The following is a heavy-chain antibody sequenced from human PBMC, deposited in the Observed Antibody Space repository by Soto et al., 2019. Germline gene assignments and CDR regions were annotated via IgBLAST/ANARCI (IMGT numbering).Heavy chain of an antibody. Sequence: GGSVRLSCAASGFTSGSYWMSWVRQAPGKGLEWVANIKQDGSEKNYEDSLKGRFTISRDNAKNSLFLQMNSLRADDTAVYYCARDLCSSRSCCFDFWGQGTLVTVSS. CDR2: IKQDGSEK. CDR1: GFTSGSYW. CDR3: ARDLCSSRSCCFDF. D-gene: IGHD2-2*01. V-gene: IGHV3-7*01. J-gene: IGHJ4*02.